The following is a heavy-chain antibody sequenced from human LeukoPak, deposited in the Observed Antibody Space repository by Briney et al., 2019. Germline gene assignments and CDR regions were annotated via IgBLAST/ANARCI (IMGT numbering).Heavy chain of an antibody. CDR1: GFSLSTSGMC. V-gene: IGHV2-70*12. CDR3: AHTRGTMVRGVMLDY. CDR2: IEWDDDK. Sequence: SGPTLVNPTQTLTLTCTFSGFSLSTSGMCVSWIRQPPGKALEWLARIEWDDDKYYSTSLKTRLTISKDTSKNQVVLTMTNMDPVDTATYYCAHTRGTMVRGVMLDYWGQGTLVTVSS. D-gene: IGHD3-10*01. J-gene: IGHJ4*02.